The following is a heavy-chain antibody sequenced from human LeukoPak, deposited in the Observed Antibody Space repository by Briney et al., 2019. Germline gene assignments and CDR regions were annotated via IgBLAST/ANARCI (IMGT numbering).Heavy chain of an antibody. V-gene: IGHV3-23*01. J-gene: IGHJ4*02. CDR1: GFTFSNAW. CDR2: ISSRSEAT. CDR3: AKESPYISPRQYYFDY. D-gene: IGHD6-13*01. Sequence: GGSLRLSCTASGFTFSNAWMSWVRQAPGKGLEWVSAISSRSEATYYADSVKGRFTISRDNPQNTMYLHMTSLNADDTAIYYCAKESPYISPRQYYFDYWGQGALVTVSS.